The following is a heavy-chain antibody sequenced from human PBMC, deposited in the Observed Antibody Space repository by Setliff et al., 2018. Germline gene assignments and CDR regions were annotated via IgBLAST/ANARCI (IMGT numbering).Heavy chain of an antibody. CDR3: ARDWDGKDY. CDR1: GFTFSSSW. V-gene: IGHV3-7*03. CDR2: IGPDGSQKKK. D-gene: IGHD1-26*01. J-gene: IGHJ4*02. Sequence: GGSLRLSCAASGFTFSSSWMSWVRRVPGKGPEWVANIGPDGSQKKKFYAHSVEGRFTISRDNAKNSVFLQMNSLRVEDTAMYFCARDWDGKDYWGQGTLVTVSS.